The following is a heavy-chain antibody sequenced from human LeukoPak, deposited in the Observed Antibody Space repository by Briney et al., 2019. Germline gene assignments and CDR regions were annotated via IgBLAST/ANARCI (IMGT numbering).Heavy chain of an antibody. J-gene: IGHJ4*02. Sequence: GGSLRLSYGASGFTFSSYSMNWVRQAPGKGLEWVSSSSGSGAYIYYADSVKGRFTISRDNAKNSLYLQMNSLRAEDTAMYYCARDLYGNYALDYWGQGILVTVSS. D-gene: IGHD4-11*01. CDR2: SSGSGAYI. V-gene: IGHV3-21*01. CDR1: GFTFSSYS. CDR3: ARDLYGNYALDY.